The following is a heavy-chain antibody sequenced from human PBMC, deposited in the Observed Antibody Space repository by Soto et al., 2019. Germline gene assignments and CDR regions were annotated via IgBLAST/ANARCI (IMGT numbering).Heavy chain of an antibody. D-gene: IGHD1-1*01. CDR2: ISGSGGNI. CDR3: ATQDFRGTTGTT. V-gene: IGHV3-23*01. J-gene: IGHJ4*02. Sequence: GGSLRLSCAASGFTFSRCAMGWVRQAPGKGLEWVSVISGSGGNIHYADSVKGRFTISRDNSKNTLYLQMNSLRVEDTAVYNCATQDFRGTTGTTWGQGTLVTVSS. CDR1: GFTFSRCA.